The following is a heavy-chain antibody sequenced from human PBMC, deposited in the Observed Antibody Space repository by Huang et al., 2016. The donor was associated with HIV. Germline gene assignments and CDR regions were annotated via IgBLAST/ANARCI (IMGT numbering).Heavy chain of an antibody. CDR3: ASQHIGAAATWF. CDR1: GDFISSINYY. V-gene: IGHV4-39*01. J-gene: IGHJ4*02. CDR2: VYQSGST. Sequence: QLQLQESGPGQVKPSETLSLTCTVSGDFISSINYYWGWFRQSPGKGLEWVGSVYQSGSTNYNPSLKSRVTLSVDTSRNQFSLRLNSVTAADTAVYYCASQHIGAAATWFWGRGTQVAVSS. D-gene: IGHD6-13*01.